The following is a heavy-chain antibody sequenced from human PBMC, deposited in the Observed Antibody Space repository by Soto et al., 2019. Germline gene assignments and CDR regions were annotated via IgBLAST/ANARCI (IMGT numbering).Heavy chain of an antibody. J-gene: IGHJ4*02. CDR1: GFTFSSYA. V-gene: IGHV3-30-3*01. D-gene: IGHD2-2*02. CDR3: AREDRDIVVVPAAILPDY. CDR2: ISYDGGNK. Sequence: QVQLVESGGGVVQPGRSLRLSCAASGFTFSSYAMYWVRQAPGKGLEWVAIISYDGGNKYYADSVKGRFTISRDNSKNTLYLQMNSLRAEDTAVYYCAREDRDIVVVPAAILPDYWGQGTLVTVSS.